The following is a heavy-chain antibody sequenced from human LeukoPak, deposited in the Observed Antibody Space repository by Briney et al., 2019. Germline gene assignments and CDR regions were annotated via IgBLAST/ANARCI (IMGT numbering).Heavy chain of an antibody. J-gene: IGHJ4*02. CDR3: ARDVWDQETRYFDY. CDR2: IQNDANKE. D-gene: IGHD1-26*01. CDR1: GFTFSDYG. Sequence: GGSLRLSCGASGFTFSDYGIHWVRQAPGKGLEWVAWIQNDANKEYYADSAKGRFTISRDNSKNTVYLQVNSLRAEDAAVYYCARDVWDQETRYFDYWGQGTLVTVSS. V-gene: IGHV3-30*02.